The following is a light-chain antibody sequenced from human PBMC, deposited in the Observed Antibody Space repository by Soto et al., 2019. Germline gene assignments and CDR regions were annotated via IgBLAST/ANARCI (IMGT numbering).Light chain of an antibody. Sequence: IVLTQSPGTLSLSPGERATLSCRASQSVSSSYLAWYQHKPGQAPRLLIYGAFSRATGMPDRFSGSGSGTDFTRTISRLEPEDFAVYYCQQYGSSPHTFGQGTKLEIK. CDR1: QSVSSSY. CDR2: GAF. J-gene: IGKJ2*01. CDR3: QQYGSSPHT. V-gene: IGKV3-20*01.